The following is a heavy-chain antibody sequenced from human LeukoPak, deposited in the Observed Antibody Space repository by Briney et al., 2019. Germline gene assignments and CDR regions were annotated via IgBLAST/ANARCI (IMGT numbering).Heavy chain of an antibody. Sequence: SETLSLTCTVSGGSISSSSYYWGWLRQPPGKGLEWIGSIYYSGSTYYNPSLKSRVTISVDTSKNQFSLKLSSVTAADTAVYYCARDGDNWNYGFDYWGQGTLVTVSS. CDR2: IYYSGST. D-gene: IGHD1-7*01. CDR3: ARDGDNWNYGFDY. CDR1: GGSISSSSYY. J-gene: IGHJ4*02. V-gene: IGHV4-39*07.